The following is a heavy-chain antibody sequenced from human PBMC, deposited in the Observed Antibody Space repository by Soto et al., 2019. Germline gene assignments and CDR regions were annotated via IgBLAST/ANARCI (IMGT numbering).Heavy chain of an antibody. V-gene: IGHV1-18*01. CDR3: ATHYYDSSGHDY. CDR2: ISTYNGNT. CDR1: GYTFTNHG. D-gene: IGHD3-22*01. Sequence: CKASGYTFTNHGISWVRQAPGQGLEWMGWISTYNGNTNYAQKLQGRVTMTTDTSTSTAYMELRSLRSDDTAVYYCATHYYDSSGHDYWGQGTLVTVSS. J-gene: IGHJ4*02.